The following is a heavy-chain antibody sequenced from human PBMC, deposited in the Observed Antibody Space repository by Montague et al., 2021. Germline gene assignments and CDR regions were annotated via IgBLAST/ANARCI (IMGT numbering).Heavy chain of an antibody. J-gene: IGHJ4*02. CDR2: SYYTRIA. CDR1: GASVGRRY. Sequence: SETLSLTCTVSGASVGRRYFSWVCQRPAQGLQLLSYSYYTRIANYNPSLNVRLTVSIDISKNQFSINTRSMSAADTAIYYCVSQSVTNYFDYWGQGTLVTVSS. CDR3: VSQSVTNYFDY. D-gene: IGHD4-17*01. V-gene: IGHV4-59*02.